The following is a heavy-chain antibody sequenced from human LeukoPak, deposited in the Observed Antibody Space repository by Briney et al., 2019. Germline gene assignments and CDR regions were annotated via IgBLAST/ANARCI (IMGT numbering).Heavy chain of an antibody. V-gene: IGHV4-34*01. CDR1: GGSFSGYY. D-gene: IGHD2-2*01. Sequence: SETLSLTCAVFGGSFSGYYWSWIRQPPGKGLECIGEINHSGSTNYNPSLKSRVTMSVDTSKSQFSLKLSSVTAADTAVYYCARHLGYCGSTSCYGRRFDSWGQGTLVTVSS. CDR2: INHSGST. J-gene: IGHJ5*01. CDR3: ARHLGYCGSTSCYGRRFDS.